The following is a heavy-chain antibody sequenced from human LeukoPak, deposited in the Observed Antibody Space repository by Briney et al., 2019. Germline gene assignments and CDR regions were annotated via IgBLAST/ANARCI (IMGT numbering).Heavy chain of an antibody. Sequence: PGGSLRLSCAASGFTFDDYAMHWVRQAPGKGLEWVSGISWNSGSIGYADSVKGRFTISRDNAKNTLYLQMNSLRAEDTAVYYCARAEYDFWSGYYEQKGLFDYWGQGTLVTVSS. J-gene: IGHJ4*02. CDR2: ISWNSGSI. D-gene: IGHD3-3*01. CDR1: GFTFDDYA. V-gene: IGHV3-9*01. CDR3: ARAEYDFWSGYYEQKGLFDY.